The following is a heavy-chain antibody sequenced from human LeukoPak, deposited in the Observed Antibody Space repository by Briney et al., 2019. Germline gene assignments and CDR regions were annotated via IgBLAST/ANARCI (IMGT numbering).Heavy chain of an antibody. V-gene: IGHV3-48*01. Sequence: GGSLRLSCAASGFTFSSHSMNWVRQAPGKGLEWVSYITFSSSIIYYADSVRGRFTISRDNAKNSLYLQMSSLRAEDTAVYYCARDRLHYGEYEKTFDYWGQGTLVAVSS. J-gene: IGHJ4*02. CDR1: GFTFSSHS. D-gene: IGHD4-17*01. CDR3: ARDRLHYGEYEKTFDY. CDR2: ITFSSSII.